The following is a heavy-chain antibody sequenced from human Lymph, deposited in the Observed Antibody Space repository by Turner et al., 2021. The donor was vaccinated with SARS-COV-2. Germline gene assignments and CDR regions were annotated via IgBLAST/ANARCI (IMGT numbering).Heavy chain of an antibody. V-gene: IGHV1-24*01. CDR3: ATGPYDFWSGPSPGYYGMDV. CDR1: EYTLTEVS. Sequence: QVQLVQSGAEVKKPGASVKVSCKVSEYTLTEVSMHWVRQAPGKGLEWMGGFDPEDGETIYAQKFQGRVTMTEDTSTDTAYMELSSLRSEDTAVYYCATGPYDFWSGPSPGYYGMDVWGQGTTVTVSS. CDR2: FDPEDGET. J-gene: IGHJ6*02. D-gene: IGHD3-3*01.